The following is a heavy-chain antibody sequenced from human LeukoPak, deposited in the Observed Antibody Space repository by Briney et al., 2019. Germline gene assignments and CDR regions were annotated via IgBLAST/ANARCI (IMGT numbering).Heavy chain of an antibody. CDR3: ARTTGYDQFVRASNWFDP. Sequence: GSSVKVSCRTSGGTFSSYAISWVRQAPGQGLEWMGGIIPIFGTANYAQKFRGRVTITADESTSTAYMELSSLRSEDTAVYYCARTTGYDQFVRASNWFDPWGQGTLVTVSS. V-gene: IGHV1-69*01. J-gene: IGHJ5*02. CDR2: IIPIFGTA. D-gene: IGHD3-3*01. CDR1: GGTFSSYA.